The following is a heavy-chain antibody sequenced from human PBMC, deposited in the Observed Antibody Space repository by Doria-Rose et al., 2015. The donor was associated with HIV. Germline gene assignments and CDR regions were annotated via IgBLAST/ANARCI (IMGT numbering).Heavy chain of an antibody. CDR1: RYS. CDR3: ARDHYDSGGYYRD. V-gene: IGHV3-21*03. CDR2: ISISSEYI. Sequence: RYSMNLVRQAPGKGLEWVSSISISSEYIYYVDSVQGRFTISRDNAKNSVYLQMNSLRTEDTAVYYCARDHYDSGGYYRDWGQGTLVTVSS. D-gene: IGHD3-22*01. J-gene: IGHJ4*02.